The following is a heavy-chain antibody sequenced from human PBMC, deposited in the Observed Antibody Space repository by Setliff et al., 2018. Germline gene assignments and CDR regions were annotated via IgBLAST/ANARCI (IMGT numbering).Heavy chain of an antibody. D-gene: IGHD3-22*01. J-gene: IGHJ3*02. CDR1: GGTFSGYA. V-gene: IGHV1-69*06. CDR3: AKSYDSGFYHQRDAYDI. CDR2: ITPIFETA. Sequence: SVKVSCKASGGTFSGYAFSWVRQAPGQGLEWMGGITPIFETAHYAEKFRDRVTITADKSTTTVHMKLSSLISEDTAVYYCAKSYDSGFYHQRDAYDIWGQGTMVTVSS.